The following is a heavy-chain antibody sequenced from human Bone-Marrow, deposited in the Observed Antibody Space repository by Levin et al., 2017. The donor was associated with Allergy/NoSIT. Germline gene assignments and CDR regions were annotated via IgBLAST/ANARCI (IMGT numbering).Heavy chain of an antibody. CDR2: IGASGART. J-gene: IGHJ6*03. Sequence: GGSLRLSCAASGFTFSNYAVRWVRQAPGKGLEWVSAIGASGARTYYADSVKGRFTISRDNSHNTLYLQMNSLRAEDTAVYYGARAISPYYMDVWGKGATVAVSS. CDR3: ARAISPYYMDV. CDR1: GFTFSNYA. V-gene: IGHV3-23*01.